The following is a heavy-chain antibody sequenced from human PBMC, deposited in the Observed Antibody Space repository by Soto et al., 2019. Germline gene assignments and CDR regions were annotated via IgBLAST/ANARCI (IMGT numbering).Heavy chain of an antibody. V-gene: IGHV5-10-1*01. J-gene: IGHJ5*02. Sequence: PGESLKISCKTSGYTFSVHWISWVRQVPGKGLQWMGNIDPSDSYINYNPSLKSRVTISVDTSKNQFSLKLSSVTAADTAVYYCARGGRRHPFEVGGSWPNWFDPWGQGTLVTVSS. CDR2: IDPSDSYI. CDR1: GYTFSVHW. D-gene: IGHD6-13*01. CDR3: ARGGRRHPFEVGGSWPNWFDP.